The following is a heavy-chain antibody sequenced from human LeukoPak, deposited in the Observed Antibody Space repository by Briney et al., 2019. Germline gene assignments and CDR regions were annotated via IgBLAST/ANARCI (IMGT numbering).Heavy chain of an antibody. CDR2: IKQDGSEK. D-gene: IGHD3-9*01. V-gene: IGHV3-7*01. CDR1: GFTFSSYW. Sequence: QPGGSLRLSCAASGFTFSSYWMSWVRQAPGKGLEWVANIKQDGSEKYYVDSVKGRFTISRDDSKNTLYLQMNSLRAEDTAAYYCAKGYYFDILSGYSSLDSWGQGTLVTVSS. CDR3: AKGYYFDILSGYSSLDS. J-gene: IGHJ4*02.